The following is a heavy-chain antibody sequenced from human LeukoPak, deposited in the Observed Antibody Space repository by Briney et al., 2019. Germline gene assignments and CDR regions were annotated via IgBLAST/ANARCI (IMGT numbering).Heavy chain of an antibody. CDR2: IYTSGST. CDR1: GGTISSGSYY. V-gene: IGHV4-61*02. J-gene: IGHJ6*03. D-gene: IGHD1-26*01. Sequence: SQTLSPTCTVSGGTISSGSYYWSWIRQPAGKRLEWIGRIYTSGSTNYNPSLKSRVTISVDTSKNQLSLKLSSVTAADTAVYYCARNSGSYPEYYYYYYYMDAWGKGTTVTVSS. CDR3: ARNSGSYPEYYYYYYYMDA.